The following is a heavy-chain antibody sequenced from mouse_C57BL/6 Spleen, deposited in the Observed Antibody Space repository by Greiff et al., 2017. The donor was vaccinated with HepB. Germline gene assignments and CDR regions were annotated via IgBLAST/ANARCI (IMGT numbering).Heavy chain of an antibody. CDR3: ARGVYYSNWYFDV. CDR2: INPSTGGT. CDR1: GYSFTGYY. V-gene: IGHV1-42*01. Sequence: EVKLMESGPELVKPGASVKISCKASGYSFTGYYMNWVKQSPEKSLEWIGEINPSTGGTTYNQKFKAKATLTVDKSSSTAYMQLKSLTSEDSAVYYCARGVYYSNWYFDVWGTGTTVTVSS. J-gene: IGHJ1*03. D-gene: IGHD2-5*01.